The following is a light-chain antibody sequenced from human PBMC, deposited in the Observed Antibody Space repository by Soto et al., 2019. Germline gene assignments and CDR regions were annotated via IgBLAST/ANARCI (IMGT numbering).Light chain of an antibody. CDR1: SSDVGAYNY. CDR2: EVS. J-gene: IGLJ1*01. V-gene: IGLV2-14*01. Sequence: QSALTQPASVSGSPGQSITISCTGTSSDVGAYNYVSWYQQHPGTAPTLMIYEVSNRPSGVSDRFSGSRSGNTASLTISGLQAEDESDYYCQSYDSSLSGYVFGTGTKLTVL. CDR3: QSYDSSLSGYV.